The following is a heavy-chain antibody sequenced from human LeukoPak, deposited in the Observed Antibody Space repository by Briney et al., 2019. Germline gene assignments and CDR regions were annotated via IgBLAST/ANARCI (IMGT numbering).Heavy chain of an antibody. D-gene: IGHD5-18*01. Sequence: GGSLRLSCAASGFTFSSYEMNWVRQAPGKGLEWVSYISSSGSTIYYADSVKGRFTISRDNAKNSLYLQMNSLRAEDTAVYYCARVAMSGAFDIWGQGTMVTVSS. V-gene: IGHV3-48*03. CDR3: ARVAMSGAFDI. CDR1: GFTFSSYE. CDR2: ISSSGSTI. J-gene: IGHJ3*02.